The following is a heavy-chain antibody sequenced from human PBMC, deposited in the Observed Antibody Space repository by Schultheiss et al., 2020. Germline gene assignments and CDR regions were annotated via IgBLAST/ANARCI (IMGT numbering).Heavy chain of an antibody. CDR3: AHLEGHSSGSNAFGS. Sequence: SETLSLTCSVSGGSVSSYYWSWIRQPPGKGLEWIAFVYKSETTNYNPSLKSRVSISVDTSKNQFSLNLISVTAADTAVYYCAHLEGHSSGSNAFGSWGQGTMVNVSS. J-gene: IGHJ3*02. D-gene: IGHD6-19*01. CDR2: VYKSETT. V-gene: IGHV4-59*08. CDR1: GGSVSSYY.